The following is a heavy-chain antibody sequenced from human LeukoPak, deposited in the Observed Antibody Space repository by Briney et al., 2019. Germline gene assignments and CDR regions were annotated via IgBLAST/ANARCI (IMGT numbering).Heavy chain of an antibody. D-gene: IGHD6-19*01. CDR2: IYYSGST. CDR3: ARFSGWWFDY. Sequence: PSETLSLTCTVSGGSISSSSYYWGWIRQPPGKGLEWIGSIYYSGSTYYNPSLKSRVTISVDTSKNQFSLKLSSVTAADTAVYYCARFSGWWFDYWGQGTLVTVSS. CDR1: GGSISSSSYY. V-gene: IGHV4-39*07. J-gene: IGHJ4*02.